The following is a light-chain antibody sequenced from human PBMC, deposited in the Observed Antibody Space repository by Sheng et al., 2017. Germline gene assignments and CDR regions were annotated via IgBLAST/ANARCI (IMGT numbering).Light chain of an antibody. J-gene: IGKJ2*01. CDR2: AAS. CDR3: QHYGTSPPYT. Sequence: DIQMTQSPSSLSASLGDRVTITCRASQGISNYLAWYQQMPGKVPKLLVYAASTLRSGVPSRFSGSGSGTDFTLTISSLQPEDFALYYCQHYGTSPPYTFGQGTELEI. CDR1: QGISNY. V-gene: IGKV1-27*01.